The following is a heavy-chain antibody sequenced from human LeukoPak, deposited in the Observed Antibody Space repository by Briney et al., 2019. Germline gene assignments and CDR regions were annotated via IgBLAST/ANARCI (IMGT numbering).Heavy chain of an antibody. CDR2: INHSGST. V-gene: IGHV4-34*01. D-gene: IGHD5-24*01. CDR1: GGSFSGYY. J-gene: IGHJ4*02. Sequence: SETLSLTCAVYGGSFSGYYWNWIRKPPGKGLEWIGEINHSGSTNYNPSLKSRVTKSVDTSKNQFSLKLSSVTAADTAVYYCARRRDGYNTSKPPADYWGQGTLVTVSS. CDR3: ARRRDGYNTSKPPADY.